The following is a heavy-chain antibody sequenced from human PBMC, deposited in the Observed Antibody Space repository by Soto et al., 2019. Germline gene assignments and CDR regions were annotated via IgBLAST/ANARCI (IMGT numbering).Heavy chain of an antibody. Sequence: SETLSLTCAVSGGSISSSNWWSWVHQAPGKGLECIGEIYHSGSTNYNPSLKSRVTISVDKSKNQFSLKLSSVTAADTAVYYCARYVYSYDSSGYYRDRNWGQGTLVTFSS. CDR2: IYHSGST. CDR3: ARYVYSYDSSGYYRDRN. V-gene: IGHV4-4*02. CDR1: GGSISSSNW. D-gene: IGHD3-22*01. J-gene: IGHJ4*02.